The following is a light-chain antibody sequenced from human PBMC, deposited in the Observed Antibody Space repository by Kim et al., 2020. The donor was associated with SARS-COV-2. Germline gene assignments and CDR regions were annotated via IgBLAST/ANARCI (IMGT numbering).Light chain of an antibody. CDR2: AAS. CDR3: QQLNSYPTIT. J-gene: IGKJ5*01. Sequence: SVGDRVTITCRASQGISSYLAWYQQKPGKAPKLLIYAASTLQSGVPSRFSGSGSGTEFSLTISSLQPEDFATYYCQQLNSYPTITFGQGTRLEIK. V-gene: IGKV1-9*01. CDR1: QGISSY.